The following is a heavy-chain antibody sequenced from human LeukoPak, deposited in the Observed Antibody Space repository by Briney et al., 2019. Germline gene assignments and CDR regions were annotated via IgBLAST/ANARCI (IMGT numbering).Heavy chain of an antibody. V-gene: IGHV4-30-2*01. J-gene: IGHJ5*02. D-gene: IGHD2-15*01. CDR1: GGSISSGGYS. Sequence: PSETLSLTCAVSGGSISSGGYSWSWIRQPPGKGLEWIGYIYHSGSTYYSPSLKSRVTISVDRSKNQFSLKLSSVTAADTAVYYCARESGVVAAISNWFDPWGQGTLVTVSS. CDR3: ARESGVVAAISNWFDP. CDR2: IYHSGST.